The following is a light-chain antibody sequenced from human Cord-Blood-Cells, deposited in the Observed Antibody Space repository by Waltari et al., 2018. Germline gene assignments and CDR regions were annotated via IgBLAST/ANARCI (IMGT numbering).Light chain of an antibody. CDR3: QQYDNLRIT. V-gene: IGKV1-33*01. CDR2: DAS. Sequence: DIQMTQSPSSLSASVGDRVTLTCQSSQDISNYLNWYQQKPGKAPKLLIYDASNLETGVPSRFSGSGSGTDFTFTISSLQPEDIATYYCQQYDNLRITFGQGTRLEIK. J-gene: IGKJ5*01. CDR1: QDISNY.